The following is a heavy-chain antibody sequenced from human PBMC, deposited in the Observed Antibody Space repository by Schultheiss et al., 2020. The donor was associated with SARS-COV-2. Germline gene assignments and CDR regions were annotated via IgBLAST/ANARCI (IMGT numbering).Heavy chain of an antibody. V-gene: IGHV4-59*01. CDR2: ISYTGTT. Sequence: SETLSLTCTVSGGSISSYYWTWIRQSPGKGLEWIGYISYTGTTKYSPSLKSRLAMSVDTSRNQISLKLSSVTAADTAVYYCARGASPGIVGWSDPWGQGTLVTVSS. CDR1: GGSISSYY. D-gene: IGHD2/OR15-2a*01. J-gene: IGHJ5*02. CDR3: ARGASPGIVGWSDP.